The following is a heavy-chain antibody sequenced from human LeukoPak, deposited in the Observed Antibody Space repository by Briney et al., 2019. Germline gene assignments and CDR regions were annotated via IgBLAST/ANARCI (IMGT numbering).Heavy chain of an antibody. CDR2: ISAYNGNT. CDR1: GYTFTSYG. J-gene: IGHJ6*02. D-gene: IGHD6-13*01. V-gene: IGHV1-18*01. CDR3: ARTPRRIAAAGSYYYYGVDV. Sequence: ASVKVSCKASGYTFTSYGISWVRQAPGQGLEWMGWISAYNGNTNYAQKLQGRVTMTTDTSTSTAYMELRSLRSDDTAVYYCARTPRRIAAAGSYYYYGVDVWGQGTTVTVSS.